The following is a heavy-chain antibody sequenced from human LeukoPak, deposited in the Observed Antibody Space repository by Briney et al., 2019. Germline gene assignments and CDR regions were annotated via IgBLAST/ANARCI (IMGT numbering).Heavy chain of an antibody. V-gene: IGHV3-33*01. J-gene: IGHJ5*02. D-gene: IGHD2-2*01. CDR3: ARERLGYCSSTSCLRWFDP. CDR1: GFTFSSYG. CDR2: IWYDGSNK. Sequence: GGSLRLSCAASGFTFSSYGMHWVRQAPGKGLEWVAVIWYDGSNKYYADSVKGRFTISRDNSKNTLYLQMNSLRAEDTAVYYCARERLGYCSSTSCLRWFDPWGQGTLVTVSS.